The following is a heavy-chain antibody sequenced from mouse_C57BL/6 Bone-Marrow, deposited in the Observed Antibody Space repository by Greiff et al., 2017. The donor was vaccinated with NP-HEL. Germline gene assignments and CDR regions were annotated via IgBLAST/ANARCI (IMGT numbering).Heavy chain of an antibody. CDR2: ISSGSSTI. V-gene: IGHV5-17*01. CDR1: GFTFSDYG. CDR3: ARRYRGLYYYAMDY. Sequence: EVQLQESGGGLVKPGGSLKLSCAASGFTFSDYGMHWVRQAPEKGLEWVAYISSGSSTIYYAATVKGRFTISRDNAKNTLFLQMTSLRSEDMAMYYCARRYRGLYYYAMDYWGQGTSVTVSS. J-gene: IGHJ4*01. D-gene: IGHD2-12*01.